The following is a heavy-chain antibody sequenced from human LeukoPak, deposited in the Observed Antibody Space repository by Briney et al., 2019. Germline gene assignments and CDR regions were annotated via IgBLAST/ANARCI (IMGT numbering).Heavy chain of an antibody. J-gene: IGHJ5*01. CDR3: AKYRHAPGRYCSSTSCVPFDS. V-gene: IGHV3-74*01. CDR1: GFTFSDYW. CDR2: INSDGSSA. D-gene: IGHD2-2*01. Sequence: GGSLRLSCAASGFTFSDYWMHRVRQAPGKGLVWVSRINSDGSSAGYAVSVKGRFNISRDNAKNTLYLEMNSLRAEDTAVYYCAKYRHAPGRYCSSTSCVPFDSWGQGTLVTVSS.